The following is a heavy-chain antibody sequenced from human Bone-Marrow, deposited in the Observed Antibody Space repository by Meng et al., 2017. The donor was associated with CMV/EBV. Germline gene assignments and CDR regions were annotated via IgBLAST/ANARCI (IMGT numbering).Heavy chain of an antibody. Sequence: ASVKVSCKASGYTFTSYDINWVRQATGQGLEWMGWMYPNSGNTGYAQKFQGRVTMTRNTSISTAYMELSSLRSEDTAVYYCARAGSSSTSYYFDYWGQGTLVTVSS. D-gene: IGHD6-6*01. CDR3: ARAGSSSTSYYFDY. CDR2: MYPNSGNT. CDR1: GYTFTSYD. V-gene: IGHV1-8*01. J-gene: IGHJ4*02.